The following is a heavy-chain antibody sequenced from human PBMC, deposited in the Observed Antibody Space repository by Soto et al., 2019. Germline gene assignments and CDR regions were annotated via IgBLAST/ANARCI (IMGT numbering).Heavy chain of an antibody. J-gene: IGHJ6*02. V-gene: IGHV1-24*01. CDR1: GYTLTELS. Sequence: ASVKVSCKVSGYTLTELSMHWVRQAPGKGLEWMGGFDPEDGETIYAQKFQGRVTMTEDTSTDTAYMELSSLRSEDTAAYYCATTNQGAYYYYGMDVWGQGTTVTVSS. CDR2: FDPEDGET. D-gene: IGHD3-16*01. CDR3: ATTNQGAYYYYGMDV.